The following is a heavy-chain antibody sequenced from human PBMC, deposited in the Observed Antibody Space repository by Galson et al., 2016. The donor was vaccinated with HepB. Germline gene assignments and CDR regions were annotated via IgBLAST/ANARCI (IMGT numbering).Heavy chain of an antibody. CDR3: ARDRFHYFDSSAYHYFDY. Sequence: FKSRVTISVDTSKNQFSLKLSSVTAADTAVYYCARDRFHYFDSSAYHYFDYWGQGTLVTVSS. V-gene: IGHV4-59*01. J-gene: IGHJ4*02. D-gene: IGHD3-22*01.